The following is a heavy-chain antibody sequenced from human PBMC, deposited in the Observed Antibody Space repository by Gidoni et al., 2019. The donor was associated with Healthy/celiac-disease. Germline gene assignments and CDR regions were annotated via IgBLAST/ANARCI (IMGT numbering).Heavy chain of an antibody. Sequence: QVQLQESGPGLVKPSETLSLTCTVSGYSISSGYYWGWIRQPPGKGLEWIGSIYQSGSTYYNPSLKSRVTISVDTSKNQFSRKLSSVTAADTAVYYCARGREIGDFVDYWGQGTLVTVSS. V-gene: IGHV4-38-2*02. CDR1: GYSISSGYY. D-gene: IGHD2-21*02. J-gene: IGHJ4*02. CDR3: ARGREIGDFVDY. CDR2: IYQSGST.